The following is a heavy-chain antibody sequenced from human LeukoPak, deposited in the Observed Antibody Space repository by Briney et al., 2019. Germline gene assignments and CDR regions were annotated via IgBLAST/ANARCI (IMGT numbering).Heavy chain of an antibody. CDR1: GGSISSSSYY. CDR3: ARETPAGQYYYYMDV. Sequence: SETLSLTCTVSGGSISSSSYYWGWIRQPPGKGLERIGRIYYSGSTYYNPSLKSRVTISVYTSKNQFSLKLSSVTAADTAVYYCARETPAGQYYYYMDVWGKGTTVTVSS. J-gene: IGHJ6*03. D-gene: IGHD2-2*01. CDR2: IYYSGST. V-gene: IGHV4-39*07.